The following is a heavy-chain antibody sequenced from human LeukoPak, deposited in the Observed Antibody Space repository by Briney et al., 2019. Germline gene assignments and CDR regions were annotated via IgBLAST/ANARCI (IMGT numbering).Heavy chain of an antibody. V-gene: IGHV1-69*13. D-gene: IGHD3-16*01. CDR1: GGTFTDYA. CDR3: ARGQSSLGSPYYFDY. CDR2: IIPMYGRG. Sequence: SVKVSCKASGGTFTDYAISWVRQAPGQGLEWMGGIIPMYGRGNYAQKFQGRVTITADESTSTVYMELRSLTSEDTAVYYCARGQSSLGSPYYFDYWGQGTLVTVSS. J-gene: IGHJ4*02.